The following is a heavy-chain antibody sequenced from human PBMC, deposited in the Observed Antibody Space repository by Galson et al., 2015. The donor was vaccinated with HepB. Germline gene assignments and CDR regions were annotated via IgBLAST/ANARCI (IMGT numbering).Heavy chain of an antibody. Sequence: SVKVSCKASGYIFTDYYMHWVRQAPGQGLEWMGRINPNSGGTNYAQKFQGRVTMTRDTSISTAYMELSRLRSDDTAVYYCARDPGILVAGITWYFDLWGRGTLVTVSS. CDR3: ARDPGILVAGITWYFDL. CDR1: GYIFTDYY. J-gene: IGHJ2*01. D-gene: IGHD6-19*01. CDR2: INPNSGGT. V-gene: IGHV1-2*06.